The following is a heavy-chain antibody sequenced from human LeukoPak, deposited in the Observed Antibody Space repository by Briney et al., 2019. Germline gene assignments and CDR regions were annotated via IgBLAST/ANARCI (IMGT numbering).Heavy chain of an antibody. Sequence: PGGSLRPSCAVSGFTVSSNYMSWVRQAPGKGLDWVSLIYSGGSTYYADSVKGRFTISRDNSKNTLYLQMNSLRAEDTAVYYCARDYYYGSGTYGGWDYWGQGTLVTVSS. CDR2: IYSGGST. CDR1: GFTVSSNY. CDR3: ARDYYYGSGTYGGWDY. J-gene: IGHJ4*02. D-gene: IGHD3-10*01. V-gene: IGHV3-53*01.